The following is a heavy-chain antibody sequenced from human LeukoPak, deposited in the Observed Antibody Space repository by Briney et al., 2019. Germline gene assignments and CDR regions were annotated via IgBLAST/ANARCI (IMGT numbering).Heavy chain of an antibody. CDR3: ARERRKEYYGSGSYYNFFDY. CDR2: IYYSGST. CDR1: GGSISSSSYY. V-gene: IGHV4-39*07. Sequence: SETLSLTCTVSGGSISSSSYYWGWIRQPPGKGLEWIGSIYYSGSTYYNPSLKSRVTISVDTSKNQFSLKLSSVTAADTAVYYCARERRKEYYGSGSYYNFFDYWGQGTLVTVSS. D-gene: IGHD3-10*01. J-gene: IGHJ4*02.